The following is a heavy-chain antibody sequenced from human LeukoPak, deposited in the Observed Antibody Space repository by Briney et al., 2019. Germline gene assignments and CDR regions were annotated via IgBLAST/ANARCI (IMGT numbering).Heavy chain of an antibody. CDR3: AKGRIAVAGTSIFDY. V-gene: IGHV3-30*18. D-gene: IGHD6-19*01. Sequence: GGSLRLSCAASGFAFNNYGMHWVRQAPGKGLEWVAIISYDGSNKFYADSVKGRFTISRDNSKNTLYLQMNSLRAEDTAVYYCAKGRIAVAGTSIFDYWGQGTLVTVSS. CDR2: ISYDGSNK. CDR1: GFAFNNYG. J-gene: IGHJ4*02.